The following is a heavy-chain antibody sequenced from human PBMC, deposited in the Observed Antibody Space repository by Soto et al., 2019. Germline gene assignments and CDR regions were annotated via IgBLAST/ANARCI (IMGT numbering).Heavy chain of an antibody. J-gene: IGHJ6*02. CDR3: TTSIAARPGVGRKNYYYYGMDV. V-gene: IGHV3-15*01. Sequence: GGSLRLSCAASGFTFSSYAMHWVRQAPGKGLEWVGRIKSKTDGGTTDYAAPVKGRFTISRDDSKNTLYLQMNSLKTEDTAVYYCTTSIAARPGVGRKNYYYYGMDVWGQGTTVTVSS. CDR1: GFTFSSYA. CDR2: IKSKTDGGTT. D-gene: IGHD6-6*01.